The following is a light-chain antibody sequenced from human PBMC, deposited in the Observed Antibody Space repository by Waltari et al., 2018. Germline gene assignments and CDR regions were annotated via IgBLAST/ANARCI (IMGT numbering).Light chain of an antibody. J-gene: IGLJ2*01. CDR1: TSDVGTYNY. V-gene: IGLV2-14*03. Sequence: QSALTQPASVPGSPGQSITISCTGTTSDVGTYNYVSWYQQRPGKAPKLIIYDVTTRPSGVSNRFSGSKSGNTASLTISGLQAEDEADYYCSSYTSSTTSVVFGGGTKVTVL. CDR2: DVT. CDR3: SSYTSSTTSVV.